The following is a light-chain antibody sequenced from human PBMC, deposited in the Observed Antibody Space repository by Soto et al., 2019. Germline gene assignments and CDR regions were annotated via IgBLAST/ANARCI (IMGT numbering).Light chain of an antibody. CDR3: SSYTSSSTYV. Sequence: QSALTQPASVSGSPGQSITISCTGTSSDLGAYDYVSWYQHHLGKAPKLMIYDVSNRPSGVSNRFSGSKSGNTASLTISGLQAEDEADYYCSSYTSSSTYVFGTGTKVTV. V-gene: IGLV2-14*03. CDR1: SSDLGAYDY. CDR2: DVS. J-gene: IGLJ1*01.